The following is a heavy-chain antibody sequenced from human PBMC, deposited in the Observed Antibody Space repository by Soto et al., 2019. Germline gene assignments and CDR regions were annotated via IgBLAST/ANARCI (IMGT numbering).Heavy chain of an antibody. CDR3: ARNPGYSGYARGSYYFDY. J-gene: IGHJ4*02. Sequence: QLQLQESGPGLVKPSETLSLTCTVSGGSISSSSYYWGWIRQPPGKGLEWIGSIYYSGSTYYNPSLKSRVTISVDTSKNQFSLKLSSVTAADTAVYYCARNPGYSGYARGSYYFDYWGQGTLVTVSS. CDR2: IYYSGST. V-gene: IGHV4-39*01. D-gene: IGHD5-12*01. CDR1: GGSISSSSYY.